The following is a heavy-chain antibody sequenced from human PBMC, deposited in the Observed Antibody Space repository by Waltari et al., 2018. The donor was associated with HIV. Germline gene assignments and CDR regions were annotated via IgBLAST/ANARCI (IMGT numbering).Heavy chain of an antibody. V-gene: IGHV3-23*04. D-gene: IGHD3-16*01. Sequence: EVQLEQSGGNLVQPGGSLRLSCAASGFPFDTYAMNWVRQAPGKGREWVSASGGTGDIAYSAAAVKGRFTISRDNTKNTVFLKRRSLRAEDTAVYYCAKDLGDYVWGMFTGAHFDSWGQGTLVTVSS. CDR3: AKDLGDYVWGMFTGAHFDS. CDR1: GFPFDTYA. CDR2: SGGTGDIA. J-gene: IGHJ5*01.